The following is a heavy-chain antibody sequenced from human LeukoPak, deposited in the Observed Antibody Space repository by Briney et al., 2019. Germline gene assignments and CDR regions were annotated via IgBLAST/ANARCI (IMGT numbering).Heavy chain of an antibody. Sequence: SETLSLTCTVSGGSISSYYWSWIRQPPGKGLEWIGYIYYSGSTNYNPSLTSRVTISVDTSKNQFSLKLSSVTAADTAVYYCASTYYYGSGSYLNWFDPWGQGTLVTVSS. CDR1: GGSISSYY. V-gene: IGHV4-59*01. D-gene: IGHD3-10*01. CDR3: ASTYYYGSGSYLNWFDP. J-gene: IGHJ5*02. CDR2: IYYSGST.